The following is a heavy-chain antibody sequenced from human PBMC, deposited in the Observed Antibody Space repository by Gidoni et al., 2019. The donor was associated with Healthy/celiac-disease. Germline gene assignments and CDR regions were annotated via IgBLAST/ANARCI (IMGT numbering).Heavy chain of an antibody. V-gene: IGHV2-5*02. CDR3: AHSQYYYDSSGYYADY. CDR1: GFSLSTSGVG. D-gene: IGHD3-22*01. CDR2: IYWDDDK. Sequence: LTLTCTFSGFSLSTSGVGVGWIRQPPGKALEWLALIYWDDDKRYSPSLKSRLTITKDTSNNQVVLTMTNMDPVDTATYYCAHSQYYYDSSGYYADYWGQGTLVTVSS. J-gene: IGHJ4*02.